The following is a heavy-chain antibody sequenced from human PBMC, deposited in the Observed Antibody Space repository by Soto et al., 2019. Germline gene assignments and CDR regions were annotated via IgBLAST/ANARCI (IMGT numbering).Heavy chain of an antibody. CDR3: AKGPAGGDTHRSADY. Sequence: LRLSCIASGFTFSTYWMNWVRQAPGKGLEWVAVIRNDGSNEYYADSVKGRFTISRDNPKHTLYLQMNSLRAEDTAVYYCAKGPAGGDTHRSADYWGQGALVTVSS. D-gene: IGHD3-16*01. CDR1: GFTFSTYW. J-gene: IGHJ4*02. V-gene: IGHV3-30*18. CDR2: IRNDGSNE.